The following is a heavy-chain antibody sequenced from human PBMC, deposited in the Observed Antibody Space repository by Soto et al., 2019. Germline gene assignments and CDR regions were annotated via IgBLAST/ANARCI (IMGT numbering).Heavy chain of an antibody. V-gene: IGHV3-23*01. J-gene: IGHJ4*02. CDR3: ANKLYLFDY. D-gene: IGHD2-2*02. Sequence: GGSLRLSCAASGFTFSSYAISWVRQAPGKGLEWVSAISGSGGSTYYGDSVKGRFTISRENSKNTLYLQMNSLRAEDTAVYYCANKLYLFDYWGQGTLVTVSS. CDR2: ISGSGGST. CDR1: GFTFSSYA.